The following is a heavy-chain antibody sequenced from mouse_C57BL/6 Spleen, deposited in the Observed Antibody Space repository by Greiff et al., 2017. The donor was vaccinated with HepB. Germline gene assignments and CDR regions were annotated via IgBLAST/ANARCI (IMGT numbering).Heavy chain of an antibody. CDR3: TFMAPFDY. D-gene: IGHD1-1*01. Sequence: EVKLMESGAELVRPGASVKLSCTASGFNIKDDYMHWVKQRPEQGLEWIGWIDPENGDTEYASKFQGKATITADTSSNTAYLQLSSLTSEDTAVYYCTFMAPFDYWGQGTTLTVSS. J-gene: IGHJ2*01. V-gene: IGHV14-4*01. CDR1: GFNIKDDY. CDR2: IDPENGDT.